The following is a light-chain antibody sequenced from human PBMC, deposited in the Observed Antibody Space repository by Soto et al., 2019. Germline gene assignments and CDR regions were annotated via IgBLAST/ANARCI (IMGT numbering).Light chain of an antibody. J-gene: IGLJ1*01. CDR2: DVN. CDR1: SNDVGRFDY. V-gene: IGLV2-11*01. Sequence: QSVLTQPRSVSGSPGQSVTISCTGTSNDVGRFDYVSWYQQHPGKAPKVIIYDVNERPSGVPNRFSGSKSGNTASLTISGLXADDEADYYCCSYAGSSTPYLFGTGTKVTVL. CDR3: CSYAGSSTPYL.